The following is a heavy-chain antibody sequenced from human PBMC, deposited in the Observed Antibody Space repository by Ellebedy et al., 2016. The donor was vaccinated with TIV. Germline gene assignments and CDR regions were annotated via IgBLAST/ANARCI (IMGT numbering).Heavy chain of an antibody. V-gene: IGHV3-74*01. CDR1: GFSFSSYW. CDR2: ITGYGTAT. D-gene: IGHD5-18*01. J-gene: IGHJ4*02. CDR3: VRGNSYGNFY. Sequence: PGGSLRLSCAASGFSFSSYWMHWVRQAPGKGLVWVSRITGYGTATTYADSVRGRFTSSRDNAKNTLSLQMDSLRAEDTAVYYCVRGNSYGNFYWGQGTLVTVSS.